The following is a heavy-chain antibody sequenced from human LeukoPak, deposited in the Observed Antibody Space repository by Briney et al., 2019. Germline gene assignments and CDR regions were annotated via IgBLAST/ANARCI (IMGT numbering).Heavy chain of an antibody. D-gene: IGHD2-8*02. CDR2: IYNSGRS. CDR1: GGSISSGY. J-gene: IGHJ5*02. V-gene: IGHV4-59*01. Sequence: PSETLSLTCSVSGGSISSGYWSWIRQPPGKGLEWIAYIYNSGRSDYNPSLKSRVTISLDTSKNQFSLKLSSVTAADTAVYYCAGGSGASWFDPWGQRTLVTVSS. CDR3: AGGSGASWFDP.